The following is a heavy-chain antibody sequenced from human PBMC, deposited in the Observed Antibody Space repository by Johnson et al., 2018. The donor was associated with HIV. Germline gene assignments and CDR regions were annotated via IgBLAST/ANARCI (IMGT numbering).Heavy chain of an antibody. D-gene: IGHD3-22*01. Sequence: QMLLVESGGGVVQPGRSLRLSCAASGFTFSSYAMHWVRQAPGKGLEWVAVISYDGSNKYYADYVKGRFTISRDNSKNTLYLQMTSLRAEDTAVYYCAKAREYDSTGHDALDIWGQGTMVTVSS. CDR3: AKAREYDSTGHDALDI. CDR1: GFTFSSYA. V-gene: IGHV3-30*04. CDR2: ISYDGSNK. J-gene: IGHJ3*02.